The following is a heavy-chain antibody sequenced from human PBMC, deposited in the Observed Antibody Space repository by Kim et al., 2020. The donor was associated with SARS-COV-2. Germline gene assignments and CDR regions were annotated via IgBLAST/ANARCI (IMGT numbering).Heavy chain of an antibody. Sequence: ASVKVSCKASGYTFTSYAMNWVRQAPGQGLEWMGWINTNTGNPTYAQGFTGRFVFSLDTSVSTAYLQISSLKAEDTAVYYCARDPAVGYCSGGSCYAIDYWGQGTLVTVSS. D-gene: IGHD2-15*01. CDR3: ARDPAVGYCSGGSCYAIDY. CDR1: GYTFTSYA. CDR2: INTNTGNP. V-gene: IGHV7-4-1*02. J-gene: IGHJ4*02.